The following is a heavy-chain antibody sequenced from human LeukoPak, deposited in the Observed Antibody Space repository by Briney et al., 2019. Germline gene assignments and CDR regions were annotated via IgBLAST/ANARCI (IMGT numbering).Heavy chain of an antibody. Sequence: ASVKVSCKASGYTFTGYYIHWVRQAPGQGLEWMGWVNTISGGTNYAQKFQGRVNMTRDTSISTAYMELSRLRSDDTAVYYCAREQDIGMVSALDYWGQGTLVTVSS. J-gene: IGHJ4*02. CDR2: VNTISGGT. CDR1: GYTFTGYY. D-gene: IGHD5-18*01. CDR3: AREQDIGMVSALDY. V-gene: IGHV1-2*02.